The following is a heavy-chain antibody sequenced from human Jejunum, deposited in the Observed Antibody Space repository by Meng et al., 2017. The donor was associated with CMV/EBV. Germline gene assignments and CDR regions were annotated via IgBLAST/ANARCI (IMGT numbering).Heavy chain of an antibody. CDR1: FISYY. V-gene: IGHV1-46*01. Sequence: FISYYMPWCGPDPGQGLEWMGIINLSGGYTTYAQKFPGRVTMTRHTSTSTVYMELSSLRSEGTAVYYCARPAVPAANYYYYSGLDVLGQGTTVTVSS. D-gene: IGHD2-2*01. CDR2: INLSGGYT. J-gene: IGHJ6*02. CDR3: ARPAVPAANYYYYSGLDV.